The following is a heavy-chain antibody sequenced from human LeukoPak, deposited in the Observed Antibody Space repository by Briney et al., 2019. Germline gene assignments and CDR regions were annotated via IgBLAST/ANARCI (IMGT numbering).Heavy chain of an antibody. Sequence: GGSLRLSCAASGFTVSSNYMNWVRQAPGKGLEWVSIIYSGGDTYYADSVKGRFTNSRDNSKNTLYLQMNSLRAEDTAVYYCTRGPGSTWYSDYWGQGTLVTVSS. J-gene: IGHJ4*02. CDR3: TRGPGSTWYSDY. D-gene: IGHD6-13*01. CDR1: GFTVSSNY. CDR2: IYSGGDT. V-gene: IGHV3-66*02.